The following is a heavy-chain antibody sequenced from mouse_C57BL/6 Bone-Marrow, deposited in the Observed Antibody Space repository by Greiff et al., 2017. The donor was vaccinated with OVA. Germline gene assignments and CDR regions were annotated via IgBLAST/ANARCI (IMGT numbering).Heavy chain of an antibody. J-gene: IGHJ4*01. V-gene: IGHV5-6*01. Sequence: EVKLQESGGDLVKPGGSLKLSCAASGFTFSSYGMSWVRQTPDKRLEWVATISSGGSYTYYPDSVKGRFTISRDNAKNTLYLQMSSLKSEDTAMYYCARQVGYGSAMDYWGQGTSVTVSS. D-gene: IGHD1-1*01. CDR1: GFTFSSYG. CDR2: ISSGGSYT. CDR3: ARQVGYGSAMDY.